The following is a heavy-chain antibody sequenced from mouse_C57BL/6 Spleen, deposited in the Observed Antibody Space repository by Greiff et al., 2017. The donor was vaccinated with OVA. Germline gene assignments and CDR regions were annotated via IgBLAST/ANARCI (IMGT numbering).Heavy chain of an antibody. CDR2: IFPGSGST. D-gene: IGHD1-1*01. Sequence: VQLQQSGPELVKPGASVKISCKASGYTFTDYYINWVKQRPGQGLEWIGWIFPGSGSTYYNEKFKGKATLTVVKSSSTAYMLLSSLTSEDSAVYFCANPLGSSRYAMDYWGQGTSVTVSS. CDR3: ANPLGSSRYAMDY. V-gene: IGHV1-75*01. J-gene: IGHJ4*01. CDR1: GYTFTDYY.